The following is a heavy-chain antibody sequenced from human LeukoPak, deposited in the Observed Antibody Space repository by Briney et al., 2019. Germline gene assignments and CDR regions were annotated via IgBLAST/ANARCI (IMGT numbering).Heavy chain of an antibody. CDR1: GFTFSGSA. J-gene: IGHJ4*02. CDR3: TRVEMATMGLDY. Sequence: GGSLRPSCAASGFTFSGSAMHWVRQASGKGLEWVGRIRSKANSYATAYAASVKGRFTISRDDSKNTAYLQMNSQKTEDTAVYYCTRVEMATMGLDYWGQGTLVTVSS. CDR2: IRSKANSYAT. V-gene: IGHV3-73*01. D-gene: IGHD5-24*01.